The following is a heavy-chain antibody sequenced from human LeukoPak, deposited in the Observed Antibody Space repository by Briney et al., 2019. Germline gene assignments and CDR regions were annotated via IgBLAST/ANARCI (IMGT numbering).Heavy chain of an antibody. CDR3: ARKGVFGVITGDMDV. CDR1: GYIFTSYG. D-gene: IGHD3-3*01. V-gene: IGHV1-18*01. J-gene: IGHJ6*03. CDR2: ISGYNGNT. Sequence: ASVKVSCKASGYIFTSYGISWVRQAPGQGLEWMGWISGYNGNTDYAQKFQGRLTMTTDTSTSTAYMELRSLRSDDTAVYYCARKGVFGVITGDMDVWGKGTTVTVSS.